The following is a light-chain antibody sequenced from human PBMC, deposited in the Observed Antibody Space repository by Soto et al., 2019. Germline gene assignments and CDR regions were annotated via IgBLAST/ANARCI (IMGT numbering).Light chain of an antibody. CDR1: QSISIY. V-gene: IGKV1-39*01. CDR2: AAS. CDR3: QQGYSTPSIT. J-gene: IGKJ5*01. Sequence: DIQMTQSPSSLSASVGDRVTITCRASQSISIYLNWYQQKPGKAPKLLIYAASTLQSGVPSRFSGSGSGTDFTLTISSLQPEDFATYYCQQGYSTPSITFGQGTRLEIK.